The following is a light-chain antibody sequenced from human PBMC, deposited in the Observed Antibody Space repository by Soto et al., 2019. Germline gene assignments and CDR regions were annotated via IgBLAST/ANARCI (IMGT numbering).Light chain of an antibody. CDR3: GAWDTSLSAGV. J-gene: IGLJ3*02. CDR2: DNN. Sequence: QSVLTQPPSVSAAPGQKVTISCSGSTSNIANNYVSWYQQLPGTAPKLLIYDNNKRPSGIPDRFSGSKSGTSATLGITGLQTGDEADYYCGAWDTSLSAGVFGGGTKLPS. CDR1: TSNIANNY. V-gene: IGLV1-51*01.